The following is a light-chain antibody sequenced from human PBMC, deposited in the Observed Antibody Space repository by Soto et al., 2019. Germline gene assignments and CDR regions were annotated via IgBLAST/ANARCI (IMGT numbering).Light chain of an antibody. CDR3: QEYNHWPLA. CDR2: AAS. V-gene: IGKV3-15*01. CDR1: QGLGTN. J-gene: IGKJ4*01. Sequence: VMTQSPATLSVSPWERATLSCRASQGLGTNLAWYQQRPGQAPRLLIYAASTRATGVPARFSGSGSETEFTLTITTLQSEDFAVYYCQEYNHWPLAFGLGTKVEI.